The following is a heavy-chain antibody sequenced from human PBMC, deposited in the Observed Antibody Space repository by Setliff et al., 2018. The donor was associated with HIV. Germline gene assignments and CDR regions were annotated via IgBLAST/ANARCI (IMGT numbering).Heavy chain of an antibody. D-gene: IGHD7-27*01. CDR2: MNPNNRQS. CDR3: ARDNWGEDF. J-gene: IGHJ4*02. CDR1: GYTFTSYD. V-gene: IGHV1-8*01. Sequence: ASVKVSCKTSGYTFTSYDINWVRQATGQGLEWMGWMNPNNRQSVLARKFQGRLSLTADTSTRTHSMELKSLTSDDTAIYYCARDNWGEDFWGQGTQVTVSS.